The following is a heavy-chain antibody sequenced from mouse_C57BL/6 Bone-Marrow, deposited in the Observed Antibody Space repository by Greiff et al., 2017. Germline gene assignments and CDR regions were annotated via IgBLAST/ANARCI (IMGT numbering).Heavy chain of an antibody. Sequence: QVQLQQPGAELVKPGASVKLSCKASGYTFTSYWMQWVKQRPGQGLEWIGEIDPSDSYTNYNQKFKGKAPLTVDTASSTAYMQLSSLTSEDSAVYYCAREKGNYDYDFAYWGQGTLVTVSA. V-gene: IGHV1-50*01. D-gene: IGHD2-4*01. CDR1: GYTFTSYW. CDR3: AREKGNYDYDFAY. CDR2: IDPSDSYT. J-gene: IGHJ3*01.